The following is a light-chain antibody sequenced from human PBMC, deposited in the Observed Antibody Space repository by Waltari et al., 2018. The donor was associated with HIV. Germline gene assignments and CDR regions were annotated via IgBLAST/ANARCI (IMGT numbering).Light chain of an antibody. V-gene: IGLV4-69*01. J-gene: IGLJ2*01. CDR2: VNSDGSH. Sequence: QLVLTQSPSASASLGASVKLPCSLRSGHSTYAIAWHPQQPTKGPRFLMKVNSDGSHNKRDEIPDRFSGSSSGTERYLTISSLQYDDEADYYCQTWGAGIQVFGGGTKLTVL. CDR1: SGHSTYA. CDR3: QTWGAGIQV.